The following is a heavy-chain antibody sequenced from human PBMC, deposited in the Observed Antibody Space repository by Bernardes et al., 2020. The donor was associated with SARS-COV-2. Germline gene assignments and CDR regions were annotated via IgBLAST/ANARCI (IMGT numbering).Heavy chain of an antibody. CDR3: GRVPYSSSSGVDY. CDR1: GFTFSDYY. D-gene: IGHD6-6*01. V-gene: IGHV3-11*01. CDR2: ISSSGSSI. J-gene: IGHJ4*02. Sequence: GESLRLSCAASGFTFSDYYMSWIRQAPGKGLEWLSYISSSGSSIYYAASVKGRFTISRDNAKNSLYLQMSSLRAEDRAVYYCGRVPYSSSSGVDYWGQGTLVTVSA.